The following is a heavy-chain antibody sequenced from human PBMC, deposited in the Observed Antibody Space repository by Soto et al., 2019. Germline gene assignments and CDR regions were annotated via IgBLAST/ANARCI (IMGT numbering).Heavy chain of an antibody. J-gene: IGHJ4*02. CDR2: ISSSSSYI. CDR3: ARDQPGYSYGYGLGY. V-gene: IGHV3-21*01. Sequence: EVQLVESGGGLVKPGGTLRLSCAASGCTFSRYSMNWLRQAQGKGMEWVSSISSSSSYIYYADSVKGRFTISRDNAKNSLYLQMNSLRAEDTAVYYCARDQPGYSYGYGLGYWGQGTLVTVSS. D-gene: IGHD5-18*01. CDR1: GCTFSRYS.